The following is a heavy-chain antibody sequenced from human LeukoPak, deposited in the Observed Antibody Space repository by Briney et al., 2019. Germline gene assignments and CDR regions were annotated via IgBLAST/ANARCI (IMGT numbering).Heavy chain of an antibody. CDR3: AREAPGVVVAANFFDY. Sequence: PSETLSLTCTVSGGSISSYYWSWIRQPPGKGLEWIGYIYYSGSTNYNPSLKSRVTISVDTSKNQFSLKLSSVTAADTAVYYCAREAPGVVVAANFFDYWGQGTLVTVSS. V-gene: IGHV4-59*01. CDR2: IYYSGST. D-gene: IGHD2-15*01. CDR1: GGSISSYY. J-gene: IGHJ4*02.